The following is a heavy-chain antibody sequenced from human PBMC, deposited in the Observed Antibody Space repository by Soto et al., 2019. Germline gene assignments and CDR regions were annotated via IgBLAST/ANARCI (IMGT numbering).Heavy chain of an antibody. V-gene: IGHV4-59*01. CDR2: IYYTGKS. CDR3: ETYTSKYRGIGMDV. J-gene: IGHJ6*02. CDR1: GGSITPYY. Sequence: SEALCLTCTVSGGSITPYYWTWIRQPPGKKLEWLGYIYYTGKSDYNPSLNNRVTFSVDTSKNQFSLKLRSLTAADTAVYYCETYTSKYRGIGMDVWGQGTTLTVSS. D-gene: IGHD6-6*01.